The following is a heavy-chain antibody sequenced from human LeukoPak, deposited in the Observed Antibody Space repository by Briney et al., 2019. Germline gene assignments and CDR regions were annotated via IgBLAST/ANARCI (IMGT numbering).Heavy chain of an antibody. CDR1: GGSISSYY. J-gene: IGHJ4*02. D-gene: IGHD5-12*01. V-gene: IGHV4-59*01. CDR2: IYYSGST. CDR3: ARGPSGYHNT. Sequence: KTSETLSLTCTVSGGSISSYYWSWIRQPPGKGLEWIGYIYYSGSTNYNPSLKSRVTISVDTSKNQFSLKLKSVTAADTAVYYCARGPSGYHNTGGQGTLVTVSS.